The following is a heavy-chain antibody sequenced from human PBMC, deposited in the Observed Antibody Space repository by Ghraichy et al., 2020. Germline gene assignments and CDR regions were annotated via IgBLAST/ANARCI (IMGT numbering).Heavy chain of an antibody. V-gene: IGHV3-15*01. D-gene: IGHD3-16*01. J-gene: IGHJ4*02. Sequence: GESLNISCGVSGITVSNTWFNWARQAPGKGLEWVGLLRRKVEGGTTEYAAPVKGRFTISRDDSKNTVYLHMNSLKIEDTAVYYCVGDYLGNWGQGALVTVSS. CDR1: GITVSNTW. CDR3: VGDYLGN. CDR2: LRRKVEGGTT.